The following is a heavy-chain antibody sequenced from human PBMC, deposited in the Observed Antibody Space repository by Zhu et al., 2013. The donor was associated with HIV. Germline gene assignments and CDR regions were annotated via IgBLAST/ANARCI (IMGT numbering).Heavy chain of an antibody. V-gene: IGHV1-46*01. Sequence: QVQLVQSGAEVKKPGASVKVSCKASGYTFTSYYMHWVRQAPGQGLEWMGIINPSGGSTSYAQKFQGRVTMTRDTSTSTVYMELSSLRSEDTAVYYCARDYYSDYVFDYWGQGNPGHRLI. CDR2: INPSGGST. J-gene: IGHJ4*02. D-gene: IGHD4-17*01. CDR1: GYTFTSYY. CDR3: ARDYYSDYVFDY.